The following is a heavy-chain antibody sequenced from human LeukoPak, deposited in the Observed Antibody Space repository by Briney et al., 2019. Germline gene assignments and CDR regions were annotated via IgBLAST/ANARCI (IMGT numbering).Heavy chain of an antibody. CDR1: GGSFSIYY. Sequence: PSETLSLTCTVSGGSFSIYYWSWIRQPAGKGLEWIGYIYYSGSTNYNPSLKSRVTISVATSKNQFSLKLNSVTAADTAVYYCARTTEGYCRSTSCYGFYYSYYMDVWGKGTTVTISS. D-gene: IGHD2-2*01. CDR2: IYYSGST. V-gene: IGHV4-59*01. J-gene: IGHJ6*03. CDR3: ARTTEGYCRSTSCYGFYYSYYMDV.